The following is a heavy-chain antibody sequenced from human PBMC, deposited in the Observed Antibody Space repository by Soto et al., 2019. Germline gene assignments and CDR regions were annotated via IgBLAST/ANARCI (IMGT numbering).Heavy chain of an antibody. J-gene: IGHJ4*02. Sequence: EVQLVESGGGLVKPGGSLRLSCAASGFTFSNAWMSWVRQPPGKGLEWVGRIKSKTDGGTTDYVVPVKGRFIISRDDSKNMVYLQMNSLKTEDTAMYYCTTGQVAGTRDYWGQGTLVTVSA. V-gene: IGHV3-15*01. D-gene: IGHD6-19*01. CDR3: TTGQVAGTRDY. CDR2: IKSKTDGGTT. CDR1: GFTFSNAW.